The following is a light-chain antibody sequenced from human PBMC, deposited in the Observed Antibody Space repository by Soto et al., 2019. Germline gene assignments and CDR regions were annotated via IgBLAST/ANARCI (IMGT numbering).Light chain of an antibody. V-gene: IGLV1-40*01. J-gene: IGLJ1*01. CDR1: SSNIGAGYD. Sequence: QSVLTQPPSVSGAPGQSITISCTGCSSNIGAGYDVHWYQQVPGTAPKLLIYGNNNRASGVPDRFSVSKSGTSASLAISGFQAEDEADYYCQSYDNSLTYVFGTGTKLTVL. CDR3: QSYDNSLTYV. CDR2: GNN.